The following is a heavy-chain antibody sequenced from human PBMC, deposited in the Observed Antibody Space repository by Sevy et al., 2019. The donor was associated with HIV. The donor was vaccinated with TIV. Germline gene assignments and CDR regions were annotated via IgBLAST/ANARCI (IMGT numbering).Heavy chain of an antibody. V-gene: IGHV1-8*01. CDR3: AGGNGDYDYYYYGMDV. CDR2: MNPNSGNT. CDR1: GYTFTSYD. Sequence: ASVKVSCKASGYTFTSYDINWVRQATGQGLEWMGWMNPNSGNTGYAQKFQGRVTMTRNTSISTAYMELSSLRSEDTAVYYCAGGNGDYDYYYYGMDVWGQGTTVTVSS. D-gene: IGHD4-17*01. J-gene: IGHJ6*02.